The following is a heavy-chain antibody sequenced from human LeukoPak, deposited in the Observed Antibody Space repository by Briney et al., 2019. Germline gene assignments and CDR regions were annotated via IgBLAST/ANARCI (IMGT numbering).Heavy chain of an antibody. CDR2: MNPNSGNT. CDR3: ARNTYCSSTSCYYLP. Sequence: ASVKVSCKASGYTFTSYDINWVRQATGQGLEWMGWMNPNSGNTGYAQKFQGRVTMTTDTSTSTAYMELRSLRSDDTAVYYCARNTYCSSTSCYYLPWGQGTLVTVSS. CDR1: GYTFTSYD. V-gene: IGHV1-8*02. D-gene: IGHD2-2*01. J-gene: IGHJ5*02.